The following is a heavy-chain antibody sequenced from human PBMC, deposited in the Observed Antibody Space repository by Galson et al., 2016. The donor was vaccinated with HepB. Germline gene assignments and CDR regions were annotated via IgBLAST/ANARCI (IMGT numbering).Heavy chain of an antibody. CDR3: ASSVRGSGSPPGGY. Sequence: SLRLSCAASGFTFSGYNMDWVRQAPGKGLEWVSYISSSSSTIYYADSVKGRFTISRDNAKNTLYLQMNSLRAEDTAVYYCASSVRGSGSPPGGYWGQGTLVTVSS. V-gene: IGHV3-48*04. D-gene: IGHD3-10*01. CDR1: GFTFSGYN. CDR2: ISSSSSTI. J-gene: IGHJ4*02.